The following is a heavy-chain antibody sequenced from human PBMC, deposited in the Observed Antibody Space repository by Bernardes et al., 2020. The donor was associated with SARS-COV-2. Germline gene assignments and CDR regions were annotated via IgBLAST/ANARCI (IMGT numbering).Heavy chain of an antibody. CDR3: ASGPNVDSELVTICYFDS. CDR1: GFTFSSYT. J-gene: IGHJ4*02. CDR2: ISNSGKHI. D-gene: IGHD5-18*01. V-gene: IGHV3-21*01. Sequence: GGSLRLSCGASGFTFSSYTMNWVRQAPGKGLEWVSSISNSGKHIYYADSVKGRFTISRDNAKNSLYLQMDSLRAEDTAVYYCASGPNVDSELVTICYFDSWGQGSLVTVTS.